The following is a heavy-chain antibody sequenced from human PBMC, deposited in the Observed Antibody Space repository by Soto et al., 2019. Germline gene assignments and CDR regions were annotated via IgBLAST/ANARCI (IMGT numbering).Heavy chain of an antibody. CDR3: AQMDLFFDY. Sequence: ASVKVSCKVSGYTLTELSMHWVRQAPGKGLEWMGGFDPEDGETIYAQKFQGRVTITADESTSTAYMELSSLRSEDTAVYYCAQMDLFFDYWGQGTLVTVSS. D-gene: IGHD2-2*03. V-gene: IGHV1-24*01. CDR1: GYTLTELS. CDR2: FDPEDGET. J-gene: IGHJ4*02.